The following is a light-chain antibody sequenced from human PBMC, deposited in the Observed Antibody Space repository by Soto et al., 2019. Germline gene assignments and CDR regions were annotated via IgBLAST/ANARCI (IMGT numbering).Light chain of an antibody. CDR1: QSIKKY. CDR2: AAS. J-gene: IGKJ2*01. V-gene: IGKV3-20*01. CDR3: QQYGGSPRT. Sequence: EIVLTQSPGTLSLSPGERATLSCRASQSIKKYLAWYQQRPGQSPRLLIYAASSRATGVPDRFSGGGSATDFTLTVSRLEPEDFAVYYCQQYGGSPRTFGQGTKLEIK.